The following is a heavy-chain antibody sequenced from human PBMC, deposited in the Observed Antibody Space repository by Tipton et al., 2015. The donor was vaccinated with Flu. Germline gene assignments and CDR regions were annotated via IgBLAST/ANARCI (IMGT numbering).Heavy chain of an antibody. CDR3: ARRDHSNYVSDPKSWFDP. Sequence: GLVKPSETLSLTCTVSGDSIGSDYYWGWIRQLPGKGLEWIGSMSRSGSTNYNPSLKSRVTISADTSKNQFSLKMNSVTAADMAVYYCARRDHSNYVSDPKSWFDPWGQGTLVTVSS. V-gene: IGHV4-38-2*02. J-gene: IGHJ5*02. D-gene: IGHD4-11*01. CDR1: GDSIGSDYY. CDR2: MSRSGST.